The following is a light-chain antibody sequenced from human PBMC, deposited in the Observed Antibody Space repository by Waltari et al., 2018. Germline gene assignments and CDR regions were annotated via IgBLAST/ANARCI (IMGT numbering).Light chain of an antibody. Sequence: DTQMTQSPSSVSASVGDRATLTCRASQAIRNYLAWFQQKPGRATNPLIYAASSLQSGVPSKFSGSRSGTGFTLTISRLQPEDFASYDREPYYSFPLTFSGGTKVESK. CDR2: AAS. J-gene: IGKJ4*01. V-gene: IGKV1-16*02. CDR3: EPYYSFPLT. CDR1: QAIRNY.